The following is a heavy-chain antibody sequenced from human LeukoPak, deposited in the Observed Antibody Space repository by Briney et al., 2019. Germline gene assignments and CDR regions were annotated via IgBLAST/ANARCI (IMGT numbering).Heavy chain of an antibody. CDR3: AAEAAGTIAFDI. CDR2: ISSSSSYI. CDR1: GFTFSSYS. D-gene: IGHD6-13*01. J-gene: IGHJ3*02. Sequence: GGSLRLSCAASGFTFSSYSMNWVRQAPGKELEWVSSISSSSSYIYYADSVKGRFTISRDNAKNSLYLQMNSLRAEDTAVYYCAAEAAGTIAFDIWGQGTMVTVSS. V-gene: IGHV3-21*01.